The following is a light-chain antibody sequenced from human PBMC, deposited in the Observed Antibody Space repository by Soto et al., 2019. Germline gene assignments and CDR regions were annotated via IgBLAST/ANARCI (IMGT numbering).Light chain of an antibody. CDR1: QAIRVD. V-gene: IGKV1-6*01. Sequence: AIQMTQSPSSLSASVGDRVTITCRASQAIRVDLAWYQQKPGKAPKLLIYAASSLHSGVPSRFSGSGSGTDFTLTISSLQPEDFATYYCLQDYNHPWTLGQGTKVDIK. J-gene: IGKJ1*01. CDR2: AAS. CDR3: LQDYNHPWT.